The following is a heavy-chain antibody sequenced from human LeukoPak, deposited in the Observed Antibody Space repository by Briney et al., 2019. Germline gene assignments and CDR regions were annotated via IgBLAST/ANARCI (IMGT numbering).Heavy chain of an antibody. CDR3: ARTEESGYSYRYFGYYYYMDV. D-gene: IGHD5-18*01. CDR2: IYFNGGT. CDR1: GASLSPHY. J-gene: IGHJ6*03. Sequence: SETPSLTCSVSGASLSPHYWSWVRQAPGKGLEWIGYIYFNGGTNYNPSLKSRVTISVDTSKNQFSLKLSSVTAADTAVYYCARTEESGYSYRYFGYYYYMDVWGKGTTVTVSS. V-gene: IGHV4-59*11.